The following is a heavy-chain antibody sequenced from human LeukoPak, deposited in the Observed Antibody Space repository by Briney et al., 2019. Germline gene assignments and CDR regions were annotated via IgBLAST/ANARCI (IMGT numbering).Heavy chain of an antibody. Sequence: PGGSLRLSCEASGFSISDYYMSWIRQAPGKGLEWVAYISHTGASEFHADPAKDRFAISRDNAQNSVYLQMNSLRVEDTAVYFCVRGVETTLSLDLWGQGSLVTVSS. CDR2: ISHTGASE. V-gene: IGHV3-11*01. D-gene: IGHD1-1*01. CDR1: GFSISDYY. J-gene: IGHJ5*02. CDR3: VRGVETTLSLDL.